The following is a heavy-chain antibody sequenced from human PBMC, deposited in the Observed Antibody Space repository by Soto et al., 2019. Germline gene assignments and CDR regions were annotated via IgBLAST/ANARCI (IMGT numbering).Heavy chain of an antibody. Sequence: QVQLQESGPGLVKSSETLSLICFVSGDALGSGESYWNWIRQAPGQGLEWIGQTFVTGATKYSASLKSRVTMSVDTSKSQISLTLTSVTAADSATYFCARGRSDSAGSSFGRRMDVWGQGTTVTVSS. CDR2: TFVTGAT. D-gene: IGHD3-10*01. V-gene: IGHV4-61*08. J-gene: IGHJ6*02. CDR3: ARGRSDSAGSSFGRRMDV. CDR1: GDALGSGESY.